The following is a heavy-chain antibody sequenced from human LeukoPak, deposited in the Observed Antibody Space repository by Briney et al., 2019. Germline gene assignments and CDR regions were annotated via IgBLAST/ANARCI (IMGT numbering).Heavy chain of an antibody. CDR1: GGSFSGYY. Sequence: KTSETLSLTCAVYGGSFSGYYWSWIRQPPGKGLEWIGEINHSGSTNYNPSLKSRVTISVDTSKNQFSLKLSSVTAADTAVYYCARGRTRGYFDYWGQGTLVTVSS. CDR3: ARGRTRGYFDY. CDR2: INHSGST. V-gene: IGHV4-34*01. J-gene: IGHJ4*02.